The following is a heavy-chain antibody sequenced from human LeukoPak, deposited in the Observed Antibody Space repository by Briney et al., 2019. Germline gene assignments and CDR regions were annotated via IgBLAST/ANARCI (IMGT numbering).Heavy chain of an antibody. J-gene: IGHJ4*02. V-gene: IGHV4-39*07. D-gene: IGHD6-6*01. CDR2: IYYNGST. Sequence: SETLSLTRTVSGGSISSSSYYWGWVRQPPGRGLEWIGCIYYNGSTYYNPSLKSRVTISVDSSKNQFSLKLHSVTAADSAVYYCARRSPIAARGGYFDYWGQGTLVTVSS. CDR3: ARRSPIAARGGYFDY. CDR1: GGSISSSSYY.